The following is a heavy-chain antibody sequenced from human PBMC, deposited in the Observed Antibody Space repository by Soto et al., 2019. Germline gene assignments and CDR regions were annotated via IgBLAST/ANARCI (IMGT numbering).Heavy chain of an antibody. CDR1: GFSLSTSGMC. V-gene: IGHV2-70*13. Sequence: SGPTLVNPTQTLTLTCTFSGFSLSTSGMCVSWIRQPPGKALEWLALIDWDDDKYYSTSLKTRLAISKDTSKNQVVLTMPNMDPVDTATYYCARFFSSSWSLYSGGWSDGMDVWGQGTTVTVSS. D-gene: IGHD6-19*01. CDR3: ARFFSSSWSLYSGGWSDGMDV. J-gene: IGHJ6*02. CDR2: IDWDDDK.